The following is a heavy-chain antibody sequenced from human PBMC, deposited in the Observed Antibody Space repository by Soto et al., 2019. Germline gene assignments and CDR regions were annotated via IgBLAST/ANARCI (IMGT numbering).Heavy chain of an antibody. V-gene: IGHV3-21*01. CDR1: GFTFSSYS. CDR3: ARDRITMVRGVIMNYSYGMDV. Sequence: PGGSLRLSCAASGFTFSSYSMNWVRQAPGKGLERVSSISSSSSYIYYADSVKGRFTISRDNAKNSLYLQMNSLRAEDTAVYYCARDRITMVRGVIMNYSYGMDVWGQGPTVTVYS. CDR2: ISSSSSYI. J-gene: IGHJ6*02. D-gene: IGHD3-10*01.